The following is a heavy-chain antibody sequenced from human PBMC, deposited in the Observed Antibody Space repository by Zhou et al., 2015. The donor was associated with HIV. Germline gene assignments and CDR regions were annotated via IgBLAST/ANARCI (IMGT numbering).Heavy chain of an antibody. CDR3: ARGLVSLS. CDR2: MDPSSGSA. D-gene: IGHD5/OR15-5a*01. V-gene: IGHV1-8*02. CDR1: GYIFTNYD. J-gene: IGHJ5*02. Sequence: QVQLVQSGAEVKKPGASVKVSCKTSGYIFTNYDINWVRQAPGQGLEWVGYMDPSSGSAGYAQKFQGRVTMTRDTSISTAYMELSGLRPEDTAVYYCARGLVSLSWGQGTLVTV.